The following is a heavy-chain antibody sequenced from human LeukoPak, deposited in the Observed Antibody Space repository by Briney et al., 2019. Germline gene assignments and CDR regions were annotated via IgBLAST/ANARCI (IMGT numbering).Heavy chain of an antibody. D-gene: IGHD3-22*01. CDR2: IIPILGIA. CDR1: GGTFSSYA. V-gene: IGHV1-69*04. CDR3: ARAYYYDSSGYNNWFDP. Sequence: SVKVSCKASGGTFSSYAISWVRQAPGQGLEWMGRIIPILGIANYAQKFQDRVTITADKSTSTAYMELSSLRSEDTAVYYCARAYYYDSSGYNNWFDPWGQGTLVTVSS. J-gene: IGHJ5*02.